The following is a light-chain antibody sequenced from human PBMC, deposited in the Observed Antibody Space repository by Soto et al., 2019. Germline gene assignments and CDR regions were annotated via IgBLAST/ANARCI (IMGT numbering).Light chain of an antibody. J-gene: IGLJ2*01. CDR1: TSNIGNKY. Sequence: QSVLTQPPSVSAAPGQKVTISCSGSTSNIGNKYVSWYQQVPGTAPKLLIYDNNQRPSGIPDRFSGSKPGTSATLGITGLQTGDEADYYCGTWDSSLSAGVFGGGTKVTVL. CDR3: GTWDSSLSAGV. V-gene: IGLV1-51*01. CDR2: DNN.